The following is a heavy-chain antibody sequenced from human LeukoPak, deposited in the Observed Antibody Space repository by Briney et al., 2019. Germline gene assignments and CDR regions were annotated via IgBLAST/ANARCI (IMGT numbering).Heavy chain of an antibody. D-gene: IGHD2-2*01. V-gene: IGHV3-23*01. J-gene: IGHJ4*02. Sequence: HGGSLRLSCAASGFTFSSYAMSWVRQAPGKGLEWVSTISGSGGSTYYADSVKGRFTISRDNSKNTLYLQMNSLRAEDTAVYYCAKSPSYCSSTSCYSFDYWGQGTLVTVSS. CDR3: AKSPSYCSSTSCYSFDY. CDR1: GFTFSSYA. CDR2: ISGSGGST.